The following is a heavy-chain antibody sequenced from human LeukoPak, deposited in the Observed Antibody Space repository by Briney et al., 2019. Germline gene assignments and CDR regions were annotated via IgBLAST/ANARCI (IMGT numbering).Heavy chain of an antibody. J-gene: IGHJ5*02. CDR1: GGSISSSSYY. CDR3: AKTGYFDSGGGTFDP. D-gene: IGHD3-10*01. CDR2: IYYSGST. Sequence: NPSETLSLTCTVSGGSISSSSYYWGWLRQPPGTGLEWIGSIYYSGSTYYNPSLKSRLTISVDTSKNQFSMKLSSVTAAAPAVDYWAKTGYFDSGGGTFDPWGQGTLVTVSP. V-gene: IGHV4-39*01.